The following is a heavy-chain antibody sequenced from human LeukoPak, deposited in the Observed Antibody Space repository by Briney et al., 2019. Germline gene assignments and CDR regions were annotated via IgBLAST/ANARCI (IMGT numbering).Heavy chain of an antibody. J-gene: IGHJ3*02. CDR2: ISFDGSDA. CDR3: ARPSGSSWYPAFDM. CDR1: GFTFSGFW. D-gene: IGHD6-13*01. Sequence: PGGSLRLSCAASGFTFSGFWMHWVRQAPGKGLVWVSCISFDGSDATYADSVKGRFTISRDNAKNSLFLQMNSLRAEDTAVYYCARPSGSSWYPAFDMWGQGTMVTVSS. V-gene: IGHV3-74*01.